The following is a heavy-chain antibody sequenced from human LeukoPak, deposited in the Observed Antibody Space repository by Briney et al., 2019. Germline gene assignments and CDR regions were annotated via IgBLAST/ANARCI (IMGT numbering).Heavy chain of an antibody. Sequence: PSETLSLTCTVSGNSISSGYYWDWIRQPPGKGLQWIGSVYHSGSTYYNPSLKSRVTISVDTSKNQFSLKLSSVTAADTAVYYCARDAIYYDSNRYFDYWGQGTLVTVSS. D-gene: IGHD3-22*01. V-gene: IGHV4-38-2*02. CDR3: ARDAIYYDSNRYFDY. J-gene: IGHJ4*02. CDR1: GNSISSGYY. CDR2: VYHSGST.